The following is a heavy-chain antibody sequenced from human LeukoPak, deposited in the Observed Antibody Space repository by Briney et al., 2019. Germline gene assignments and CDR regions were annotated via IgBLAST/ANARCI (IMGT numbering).Heavy chain of an antibody. Sequence: PGGSLRLSCAASGFTFSSYEMNWVRQAPGKGLEWVSYISSSGSTIYYADSVKGRFTISRDNAKNSLYLQMNSLRAEDTAVYYCARAGSGRSPDWFDPWGQGTLATVSS. CDR1: GFTFSSYE. V-gene: IGHV3-48*03. D-gene: IGHD1-26*01. CDR2: ISSSGSTI. J-gene: IGHJ5*02. CDR3: ARAGSGRSPDWFDP.